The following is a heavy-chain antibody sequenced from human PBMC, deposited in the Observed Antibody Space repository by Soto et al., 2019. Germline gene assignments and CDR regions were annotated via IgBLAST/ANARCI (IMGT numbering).Heavy chain of an antibody. J-gene: IGHJ3*02. CDR3: ARDRNFQWGAFDI. V-gene: IGHV3-21*01. D-gene: IGHD4-4*01. CDR1: GFTFSSYS. Sequence: EVQLVESGGGLVKPGGSLRLSCAASGFTFSSYSMNWVRQAPGKGLEWVSSISSSSSYIYYADSVKGRFTISRDNAKNSLYLQMNSLRAEDTAVYYCARDRNFQWGAFDIWGQGTMVTVSS. CDR2: ISSSSSYI.